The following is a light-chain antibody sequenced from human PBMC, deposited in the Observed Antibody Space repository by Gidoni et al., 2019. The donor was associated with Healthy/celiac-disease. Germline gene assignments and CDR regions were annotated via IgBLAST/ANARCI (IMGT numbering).Light chain of an antibody. CDR3: QQYGSSPYT. CDR2: GAS. J-gene: IGKJ2*01. V-gene: IGKV3-20*01. CDR1: QSVSSSY. Sequence: TVLQQVPGTPSLSPGERATLPCRASQSVSSSYLAWYQQKPGQAPRLLIYGASSRATGSPDRLSGSGSGTDCTLTISRLEPEDCAVYYCQQYGSSPYTFGQGTKLEIK.